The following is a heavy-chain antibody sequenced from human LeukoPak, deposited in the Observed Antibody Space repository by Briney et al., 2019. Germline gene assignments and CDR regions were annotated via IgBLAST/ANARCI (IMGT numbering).Heavy chain of an antibody. CDR3: ARARMDYFDY. Sequence: GGSLRLSCAASGFTFSDYYMSWIRQAPGKELEWISYISLSGNTINYADSVKGRFTISRDNAKNSLYLQMNSLRAEDTAVYYCARARMDYFDYWGQGTLVTVSS. CDR2: ISLSGNTI. CDR1: GFTFSDYY. D-gene: IGHD2-2*03. V-gene: IGHV3-11*01. J-gene: IGHJ4*02.